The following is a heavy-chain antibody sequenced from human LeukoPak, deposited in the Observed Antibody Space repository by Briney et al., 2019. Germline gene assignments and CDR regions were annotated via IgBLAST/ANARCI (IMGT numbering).Heavy chain of an antibody. J-gene: IGHJ6*02. CDR1: GFTFSSYA. V-gene: IGHV3-30*04. CDR3: ARDFNSSARRSLGYYYGMDV. D-gene: IGHD2-2*01. CDR2: ISYDGSNK. Sequence: PGGSLRLSCAASGFTFSSYAMHWVRQAPGKGLDGVAVISYDGSNKYYADSVKGRFTISRDNSKNTLYLQMNSLRAEDTAVYYCARDFNSSARRSLGYYYGMDVWGQGTTVTVSS.